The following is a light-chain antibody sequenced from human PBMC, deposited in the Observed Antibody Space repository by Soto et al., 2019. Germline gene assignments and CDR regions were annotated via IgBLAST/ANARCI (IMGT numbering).Light chain of an antibody. J-gene: IGKJ5*01. CDR3: QQYDNLPFT. Sequence: DIQMTQSPSSLSASVGDRVRMTCQASQDISNYLNWYQQKPGKAPKLLIYDASNLETGVPSRFSGSGSGTDFTFTISSLQPEDIATYYCQQYDNLPFTFGQGTRLEIK. CDR2: DAS. V-gene: IGKV1-33*01. CDR1: QDISNY.